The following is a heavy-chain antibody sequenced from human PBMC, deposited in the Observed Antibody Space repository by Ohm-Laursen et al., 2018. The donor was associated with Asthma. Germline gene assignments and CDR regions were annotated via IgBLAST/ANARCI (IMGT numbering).Heavy chain of an antibody. V-gene: IGHV3-30*14. CDR3: AREIAAAPRD. Sequence: SLRLSCTASGFTFRSYAMHWVRQAPGKGLEWVAVGGSYYDGGLKYYADSVNGRFTVSRDNSKNTLYLQMNSLRAEDTAVYYCAREIAAAPRDWGQGTLVTVSS. CDR2: GGSYYDGGLK. J-gene: IGHJ4*02. CDR1: GFTFRSYA. D-gene: IGHD6-25*01.